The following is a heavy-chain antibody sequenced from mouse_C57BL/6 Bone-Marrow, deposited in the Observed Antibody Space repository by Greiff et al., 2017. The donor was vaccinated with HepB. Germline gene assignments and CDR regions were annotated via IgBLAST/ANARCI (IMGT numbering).Heavy chain of an antibody. CDR3: ARSIYYGNYPYYAMDY. D-gene: IGHD2-1*01. CDR1: GYTFTSYW. Sequence: QVQLQQPGAELVKPGASVKLSCKASGYTFTSYWMHWVKQRPGQGLEWIGTIHPNSGSTNYNEKFKSKATLTVDKSSSTAYMQLSSLTSEDSAVYYCARSIYYGNYPYYAMDYWGQGTSVTVSS. CDR2: IHPNSGST. V-gene: IGHV1-64*01. J-gene: IGHJ4*01.